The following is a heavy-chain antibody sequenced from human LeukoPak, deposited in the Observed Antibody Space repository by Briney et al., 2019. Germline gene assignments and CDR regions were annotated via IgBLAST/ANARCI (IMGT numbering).Heavy chain of an antibody. V-gene: IGHV4-39*01. CDR1: GGSISSTSYY. CDR3: ARRGGTDWAHFDY. CDR2: IYYSGST. D-gene: IGHD3/OR15-3a*01. Sequence: PSETLSLTCTVSGGSISSTSYYWGWIRQPPGKGLEWIGSIYYSGSTYYNPSLKSRVTISVDTSKNQFSLKLSSVTAADTAVYYCARRGGTDWAHFDYWGQGTLVTVSS. J-gene: IGHJ4*02.